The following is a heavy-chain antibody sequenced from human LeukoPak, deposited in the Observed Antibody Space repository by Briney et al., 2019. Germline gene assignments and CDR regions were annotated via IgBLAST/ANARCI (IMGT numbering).Heavy chain of an antibody. J-gene: IGHJ4*02. Sequence: SETLSLTCTVSGGSISSGSYYWSWIRQPAGKGLEWIGRIYTSVSTNYNPSLKSRITISVDTSKNQFSLKLSSVTAADTAVYYCARCSSTSCYMFDYWGQGTLVTVSS. V-gene: IGHV4-61*02. CDR2: IYTSVST. D-gene: IGHD2-2*02. CDR1: GGSISSGSYY. CDR3: ARCSSTSCYMFDY.